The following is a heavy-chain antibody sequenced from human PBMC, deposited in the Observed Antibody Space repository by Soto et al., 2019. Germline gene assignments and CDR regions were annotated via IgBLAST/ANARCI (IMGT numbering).Heavy chain of an antibody. Sequence: GASVKVSCKASGYTFTGYDMHWVRQAPGQGLEWMGWINPNSGGTNYAQKFQGWVTITRDTSISTAYMELSRLRSDDTAVYYCAREREYSYGYAGQAYNWFDPWGQGTLVTVSS. CDR1: GYTFTGYD. D-gene: IGHD5-18*01. CDR3: AREREYSYGYAGQAYNWFDP. J-gene: IGHJ5*02. CDR2: INPNSGGT. V-gene: IGHV1-2*04.